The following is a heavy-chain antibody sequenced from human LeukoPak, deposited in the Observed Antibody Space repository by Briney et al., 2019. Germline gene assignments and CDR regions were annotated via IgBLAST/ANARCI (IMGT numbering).Heavy chain of an antibody. J-gene: IGHJ4*02. CDR3: AKDLEQWLVLGLFDY. V-gene: IGHV3-23*01. CDR1: GFTFSSYA. CDR2: ISGSGGST. Sequence: GGSLRLSCAASGFTFSSYAMSWVRQAPGKGLEWVSAISGSGGSTYYAGSVKGRFTTSRDNSKNTLYLQMNSLRAEDTAVYYCAKDLEQWLVLGLFDYWGQGTLVTVSS. D-gene: IGHD6-19*01.